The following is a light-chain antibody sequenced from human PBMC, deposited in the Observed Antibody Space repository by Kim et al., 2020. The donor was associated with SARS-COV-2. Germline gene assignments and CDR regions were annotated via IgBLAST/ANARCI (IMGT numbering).Light chain of an antibody. CDR3: QQYGGSPRT. V-gene: IGKV3-20*01. CDR2: GAS. Sequence: SPGERATLSCRASETVSSNHLAWYQLRPGQAPRVLIYGASTRATGIPDRFSGSGSGTDFTLTISRLEPEDFAIYYCQQYGGSPRTFGQGTKVDIK. CDR1: ETVSSNH. J-gene: IGKJ1*01.